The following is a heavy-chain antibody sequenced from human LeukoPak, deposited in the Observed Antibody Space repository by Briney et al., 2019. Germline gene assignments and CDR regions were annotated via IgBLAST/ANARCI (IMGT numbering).Heavy chain of an antibody. CDR1: GFTFSSFW. CDR3: TRVFGGYDVSDY. CDR2: IKKVGSQK. D-gene: IGHD3-3*01. J-gene: IGHJ4*02. V-gene: IGHV3-7*03. Sequence: PGGSLRLSCAASGFTFSSFWMSWVRQAPGKGLEWVANIKKVGSQKYYVDSVEGRFTISRDNAKNSLYLQMDSLRADDTAVYYCTRVFGGYDVSDYWGQGTLVTVSS.